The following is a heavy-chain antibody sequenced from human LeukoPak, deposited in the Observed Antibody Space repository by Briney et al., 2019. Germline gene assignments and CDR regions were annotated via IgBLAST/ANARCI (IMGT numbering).Heavy chain of an antibody. Sequence: PGGSLRLSCAASGFTFSSYGMHWVRQAPGKGLEWVAVISYDGSNKYYADSVKGRFTISRDNSKNTLYLQMNSLRAEDTAVYYCAKGRHGLDYWGQGTLVTVSS. V-gene: IGHV3-30*18. CDR1: GFTFSSYG. J-gene: IGHJ4*02. CDR2: ISYDGSNK. CDR3: AKGRHGLDY.